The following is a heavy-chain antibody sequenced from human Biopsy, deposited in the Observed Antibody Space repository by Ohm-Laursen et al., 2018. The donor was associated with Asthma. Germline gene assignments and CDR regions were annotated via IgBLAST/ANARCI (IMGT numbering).Heavy chain of an antibody. CDR1: GYTFINYA. CDR2: INAANGNT. D-gene: IGHD3-9*01. CDR3: ARTYFDFLTGQVHDAFAM. V-gene: IGHV1-3*01. Sequence: ASVNASCTASGYTFINYAIHWVRQAPGHSLGWMGWINAANGNTKYSQKFQGRLTISRDTSASTAYMDLSSLRSEDTAVYYCARTYFDFLTGQVHDAFAMWGQGTMVTVSS. J-gene: IGHJ3*02.